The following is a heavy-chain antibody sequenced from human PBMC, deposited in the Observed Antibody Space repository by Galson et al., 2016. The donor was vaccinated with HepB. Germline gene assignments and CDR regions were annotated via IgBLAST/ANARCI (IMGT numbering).Heavy chain of an antibody. CDR1: GFSFSSYV. CDR3: AKHGGRWPTGYFGMD. D-gene: IGHD3-9*01. CDR2: ITSGGIT. Sequence: SLRLSCAASGFSFSSYVMSWVRQAPGKGLEWVSGITSGGITYYADSVKGRFTISRDNSKNTLYLQMNSLRADDTAVYHCAKHGGRWPTGYFGMDWGQGSKVSLSS. J-gene: IGHJ6*02. V-gene: IGHV3-23*01.